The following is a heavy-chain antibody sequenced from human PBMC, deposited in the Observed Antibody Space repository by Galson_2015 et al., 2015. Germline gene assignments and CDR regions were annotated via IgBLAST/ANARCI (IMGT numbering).Heavy chain of an antibody. CDR3: ARDYITMVQDFDY. CDR2: ISSSSTNI. CDR1: GFTFSTYT. V-gene: IGHV3-21*01. J-gene: IGHJ4*02. Sequence: SLRLSCAASGFTFSTYTMNWVRLAPGKGLEWVSSISSSSTNIYYADSVKGRFTISRDNAKNSPSLQMNSLRVEDTAVYYCARDYITMVQDFDYRGQGTLVTVSS. D-gene: IGHD3-10*01.